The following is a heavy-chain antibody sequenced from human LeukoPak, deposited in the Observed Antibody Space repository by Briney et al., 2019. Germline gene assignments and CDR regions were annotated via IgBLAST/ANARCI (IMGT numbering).Heavy chain of an antibody. D-gene: IGHD3-16*01. V-gene: IGHV3-30*03. J-gene: IGHJ4*02. CDR2: ISYDGSNK. CDR1: GFTFSSYG. CDR3: AVGDVFDY. Sequence: HPGGSLRLSCAASGFTFSSYGMHWVRQAPGKGLEWVAVISYDGSNKYYADSVKGRFTISRDNSKNTLYLQMNSLRAEDTAVYYCAVGDVFDYWGQGTLVTVSS.